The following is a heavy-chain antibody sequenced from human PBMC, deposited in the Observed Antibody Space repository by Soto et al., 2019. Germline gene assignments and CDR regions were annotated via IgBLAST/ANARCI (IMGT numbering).Heavy chain of an antibody. Sequence: SETLSLSCTVSGGSISSSSYYWGWIRQPPGKGLEWIGNIYYSGSTYYNPSLKSRVTISVDTSKNQFSLKLSSVTAADTAVYYCARRVSGSYFHYWGQGTLVTFSS. CDR1: GGSISSSSYY. CDR2: IYYSGST. D-gene: IGHD1-26*01. V-gene: IGHV4-39*01. CDR3: ARRVSGSYFHY. J-gene: IGHJ4*02.